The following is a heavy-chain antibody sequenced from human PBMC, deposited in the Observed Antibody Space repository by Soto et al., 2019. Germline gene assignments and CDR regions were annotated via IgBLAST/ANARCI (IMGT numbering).Heavy chain of an antibody. V-gene: IGHV1-69*01. J-gene: IGHJ4*02. Sequence: QVHLVQSGAEVMKPGSSVKVSCKASGGPFSNYAISWVRQAPGQGLEWLGGIVPVFRTPNYADKFQGRLTVTADESTSTAYMELSSLTSEDTAMYFCARDARRGQWLVPPGFDFWGQGTLVIVSS. CDR3: ARDARRGQWLVPPGFDF. CDR1: GGPFSNYA. D-gene: IGHD6-19*01. CDR2: IVPVFRTP.